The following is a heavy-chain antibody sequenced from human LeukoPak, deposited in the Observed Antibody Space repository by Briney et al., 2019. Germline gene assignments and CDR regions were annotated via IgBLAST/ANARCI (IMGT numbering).Heavy chain of an antibody. J-gene: IGHJ6*03. CDR2: IYSGGST. Sequence: GGSLRLSCAASGFTVSSNYMSWVRQAPGKGLEWVSVIYSGGSTYYADSVKGRFTISRDNSKNTLYLQMNSLRAEDTAAYYCARGRGYSYGYPYYYMDVWGKGTTVTISS. CDR1: GFTVSSNY. D-gene: IGHD5-18*01. CDR3: ARGRGYSYGYPYYYMDV. V-gene: IGHV3-53*01.